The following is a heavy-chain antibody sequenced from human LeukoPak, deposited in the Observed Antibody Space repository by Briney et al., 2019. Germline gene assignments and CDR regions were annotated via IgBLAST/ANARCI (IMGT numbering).Heavy chain of an antibody. Sequence: GGSLRLSCAASGFTFSSYVMSWVRQAPGKGLEWVSGINWNGGSTGYADSVKGRFTISRDNAKNSLYLQMNSLRAEDTALYYCARSADIAYYYYMDVWGKGTTVTVSS. CDR1: GFTFSSYV. CDR2: INWNGGST. CDR3: ARSADIAYYYYMDV. V-gene: IGHV3-20*04. J-gene: IGHJ6*03.